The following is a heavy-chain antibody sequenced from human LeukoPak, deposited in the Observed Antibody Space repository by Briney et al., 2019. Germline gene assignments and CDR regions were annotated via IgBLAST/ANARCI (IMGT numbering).Heavy chain of an antibody. CDR1: GFTFSSYS. CDR2: ISSSSSYI. Sequence: GGSLRLSCAASGFTFSSYSMTWVRQAPGKGLEWVSSISSSSSYIYYADSVKGRFTISRDNAKNSLYLQMNSLRAEDTAVYYCARDQIMATATYWGQGTLVTVSS. CDR3: ARDQIMATATY. J-gene: IGHJ4*02. D-gene: IGHD2-8*01. V-gene: IGHV3-21*01.